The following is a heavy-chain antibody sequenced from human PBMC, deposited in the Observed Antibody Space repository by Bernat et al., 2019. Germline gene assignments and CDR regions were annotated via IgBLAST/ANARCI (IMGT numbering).Heavy chain of an antibody. CDR3: AGVIGIVGATSVHWCFDL. CDR1: GGSISSYY. J-gene: IGHJ2*01. Sequence: QVQLQESGPGLVKPSETLSLTCTVSGGSISSYYWSWIRQPPGKGLEWIGYIYYSGSTNSNPSLKSRVTISVDTSKNHFSLKLTSVTAADTAVYYCAGVIGIVGATSVHWCFDLWGRGTQVTVSS. D-gene: IGHD1-26*01. CDR2: IYYSGST. V-gene: IGHV4-59*01.